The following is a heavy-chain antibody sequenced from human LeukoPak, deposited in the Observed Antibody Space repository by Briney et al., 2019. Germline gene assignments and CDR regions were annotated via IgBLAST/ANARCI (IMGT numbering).Heavy chain of an antibody. CDR3: ARVRRGYSYGHPYYYYYMDV. V-gene: IGHV4-59*12. D-gene: IGHD5-18*01. Sequence: MASETLSLTCTVSGGSISNYYWSWIRQPPGKGLEWIGYIYYSGSTNYNPSLKSRVTISVDTSKNQFSLKLSSVTAADTAVYYCARVRRGYSYGHPYYYYYMDVWGKGTTVTVSS. CDR1: GGSISNYY. J-gene: IGHJ6*03. CDR2: IYYSGST.